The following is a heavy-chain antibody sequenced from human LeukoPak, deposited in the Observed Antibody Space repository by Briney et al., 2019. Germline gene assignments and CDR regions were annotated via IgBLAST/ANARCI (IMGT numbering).Heavy chain of an antibody. J-gene: IGHJ3*02. CDR1: GFTLSNYW. CDR3: ARVIGWDEPFDI. CDR2: INTDGSST. Sequence: PGGSLRLSCSASGFTLSNYWMHWVRQAPGKGLVWVSRINTDGSSTNYADSVKGRFTVSRDNAKNTLYLQMKSLRAEDTAVYYCARVIGWDEPFDIWGQGTMVTVSS. V-gene: IGHV3-74*01. D-gene: IGHD1-26*01.